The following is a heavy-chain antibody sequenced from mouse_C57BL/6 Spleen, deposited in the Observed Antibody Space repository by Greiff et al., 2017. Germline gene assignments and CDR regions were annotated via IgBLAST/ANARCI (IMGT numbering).Heavy chain of an antibody. V-gene: IGHV1-39*01. D-gene: IGHD2-5*01. CDR2: INPNYGTT. CDR3: ARCPYYSNPNWYFDV. Sequence: EVKLMESGPELVKPGASVKISCKASGYSFTDYNMNWVKQSNGKSLEWIGVINPNYGTTSYNQKFKGKATLTVDQSSSTAYMQLNSLTSEDSAVYYCARCPYYSNPNWYFDVWGTGTTVTVSS. J-gene: IGHJ1*03. CDR1: GYSFTDYN.